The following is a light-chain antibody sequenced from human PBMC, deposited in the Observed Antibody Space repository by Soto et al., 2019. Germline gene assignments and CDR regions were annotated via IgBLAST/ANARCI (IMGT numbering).Light chain of an antibody. CDR3: QQSYSIPLT. V-gene: IGKV1-39*01. CDR2: GAS. J-gene: IGKJ4*01. CDR1: QSISSY. Sequence: DIQMTQSPSSLSASVGDRVTITCRASQSISSYLNWYQQKPGKVPKLLIYGASSLQSGVPSRFSGSGSGTDFTLTISSLQPEDFATYYCQQSYSIPLTFGGGTKVEIK.